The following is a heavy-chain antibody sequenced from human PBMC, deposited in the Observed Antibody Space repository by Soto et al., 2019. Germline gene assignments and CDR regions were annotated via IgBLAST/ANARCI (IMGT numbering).Heavy chain of an antibody. D-gene: IGHD4-17*01. CDR3: ARGRVTTVTHYFDY. CDR2: IYYSGST. V-gene: IGHV4-59*01. CDR1: GGSISSYY. J-gene: IGHJ4*02. Sequence: SETLSLTCTVSGGSISSYYWSWIRQPPGKGLEWIGYIYYSGSTNYNPSLKSRVTISVDTSKNQFSLKLSSVTAADTAVYYCARGRVTTVTHYFDYWGQGTLVTVSS.